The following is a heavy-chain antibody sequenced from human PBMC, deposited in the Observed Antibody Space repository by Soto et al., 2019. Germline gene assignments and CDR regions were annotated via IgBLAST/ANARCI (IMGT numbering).Heavy chain of an antibody. CDR2: ITPFSGDV. J-gene: IGHJ4*02. Sequence: QMQLVQSGAEVKKTGSSVTVSCKALGNTFTYRYLHWVRQAPGQALEWMGWITPFSGDVHYAQKFQARVTITRDRSINTASMQMSSLRSEDTAMYFCASGGAGSGPFTWELPDHWGQGTLVTVSS. CDR3: ASGGAGSGPFTWELPDH. V-gene: IGHV1-45*02. CDR1: GNTFTYRY. D-gene: IGHD1-26*01.